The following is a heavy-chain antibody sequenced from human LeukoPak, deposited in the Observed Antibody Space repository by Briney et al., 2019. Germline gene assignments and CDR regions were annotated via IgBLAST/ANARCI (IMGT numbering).Heavy chain of an antibody. D-gene: IGHD2-2*01. CDR2: ISYDGSNK. CDR1: GFTFSSYG. Sequence: PGGSLRLSCAASGFTFSSYGMHWVRQAPGKGLEWVAVISYDGSNKYYADSVKGRFTISRDNSKNTLYLQMNSLRAEDTAVYYCARDHFTRSDIVVVPVPYNHYYYMDVWGKGTTVTVSS. J-gene: IGHJ6*03. CDR3: ARDHFTRSDIVVVPVPYNHYYYMDV. V-gene: IGHV3-30*03.